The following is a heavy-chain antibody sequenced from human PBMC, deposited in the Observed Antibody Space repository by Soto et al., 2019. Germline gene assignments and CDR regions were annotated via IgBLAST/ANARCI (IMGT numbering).Heavy chain of an antibody. CDR2: IYSSGST. D-gene: IGHD3-22*01. Sequence: SETLSLTCTVSGGSISSYYWSWIRQPPGKGLEWIGYIYSSGSTNYDPSLKSRVTISVDTSKNQFSLKLNSVTAADSAVYYCARGGSYDSSGYYNFDSWGQGTLVTVSS. J-gene: IGHJ4*02. CDR3: ARGGSYDSSGYYNFDS. CDR1: GGSISSYY. V-gene: IGHV4-4*09.